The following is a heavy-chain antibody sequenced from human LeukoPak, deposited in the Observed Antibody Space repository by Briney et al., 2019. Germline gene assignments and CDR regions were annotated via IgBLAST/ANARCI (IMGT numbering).Heavy chain of an antibody. CDR3: ASSWGALWFGELFPPS. CDR2: IYYSGST. J-gene: IGHJ5*02. Sequence: SETLSLTCTVSGGSISSSSYYWGWIRQPPGKGLEWIGSIYYSGSTYYNPSLKSRVTISVDTSKNQFSLKLSSVTAADTAVYYCASSWGALWFGELFPPSWGQGTLVTVSS. D-gene: IGHD3-10*01. V-gene: IGHV4-39*01. CDR1: GGSISSSSYY.